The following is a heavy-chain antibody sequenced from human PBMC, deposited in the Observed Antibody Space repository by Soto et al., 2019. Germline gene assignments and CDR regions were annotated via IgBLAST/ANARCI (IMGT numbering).Heavy chain of an antibody. J-gene: IGHJ5*02. CDR3: ARVRPRREFDH. CDR1: GYIFTSYY. V-gene: IGHV1-2*02. Sequence: QVLLVQSGAEVKRPGTSVKVSCKASGYIFTSYYVHWVRQVPGQGLEWMGWINPNTGGTNYAQRFEGRVTMTRDTSISTAYMELSRLTSDDTAIYFCARVRPRREFDHWGQGTLVTVSS. CDR2: INPNTGGT.